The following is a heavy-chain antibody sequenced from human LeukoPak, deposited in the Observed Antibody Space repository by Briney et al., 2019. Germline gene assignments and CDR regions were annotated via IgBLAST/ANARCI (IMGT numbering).Heavy chain of an antibody. CDR2: NSSSGSYT. CDR3: AKDPKKVEMLRGGLILDYFDY. V-gene: IGHV3-11*05. Sequence: GGSLRLSCAASGLSYSDSYMTWIRQAPGKGLEWVSYNSSSGSYTNYADSVQGRFTVSRDNAKNSLFLHMTSLRAEDTAVYYCAKDPKKVEMLRGGLILDYFDYWGQGILVTVSS. CDR1: GLSYSDSY. D-gene: IGHD3-10*01. J-gene: IGHJ4*02.